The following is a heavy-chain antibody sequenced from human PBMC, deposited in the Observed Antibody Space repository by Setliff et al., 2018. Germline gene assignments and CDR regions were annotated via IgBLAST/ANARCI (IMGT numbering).Heavy chain of an antibody. CDR3: ATQPLQWELLGFDY. CDR2: INPSGGYT. CDR1: GHTFTSYF. D-gene: IGHD1-26*01. V-gene: IGHV1-46*01. J-gene: IGHJ4*02. Sequence: ASVKVSCKASGHTFTSYFMQWVRQAPGQGLEWMGMINPSGGYTIYAQKFQGRVTMTEDTSTDTAYMELSSLRSEDTAVYYCATQPLQWELLGFDYWGQGTLVTVSS.